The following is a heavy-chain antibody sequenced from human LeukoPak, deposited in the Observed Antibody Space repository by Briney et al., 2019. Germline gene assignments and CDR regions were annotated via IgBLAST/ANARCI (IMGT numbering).Heavy chain of an antibody. CDR1: GFTFSSYS. D-gene: IGHD3-10*01. Sequence: GGSLRLSCAASGFTFSSYSMNWVRPAPGKGLEWVSSISSSSSYIYYADSVKGRFTISRDNAKNSLNLQMNSLRAEDTAVYYCAKDRGELRGSERDYYYYYMDVWGKGTTVTISS. CDR2: ISSSSSYI. J-gene: IGHJ6*03. CDR3: AKDRGELRGSERDYYYYYMDV. V-gene: IGHV3-21*04.